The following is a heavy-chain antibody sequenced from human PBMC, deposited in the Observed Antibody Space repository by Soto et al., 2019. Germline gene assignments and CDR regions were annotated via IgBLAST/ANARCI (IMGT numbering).Heavy chain of an antibody. Sequence: GASVKVSCKASGYTFTSFDINWVRQATGQGLEWMGWMNPNSGNTGYAQKFQGRVTMTRNTSISTAYMELSSLRSEDTAVYYCARARRITIFGVVINRDRYYFDYWGQGTLVTVSS. J-gene: IGHJ4*02. CDR2: MNPNSGNT. CDR1: GYTFTSFD. CDR3: ARARRITIFGVVINRDRYYFDY. V-gene: IGHV1-8*01. D-gene: IGHD3-3*01.